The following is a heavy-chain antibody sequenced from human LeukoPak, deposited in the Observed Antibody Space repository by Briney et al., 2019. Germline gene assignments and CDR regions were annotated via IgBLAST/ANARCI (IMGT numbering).Heavy chain of an antibody. CDR2: IDKDGRAT. CDR3: TKEVSYSAWVSFDF. D-gene: IGHD5-18*01. V-gene: IGHV3-43*01. J-gene: IGHJ4*02. Sequence: GGSLRLSCAASGFPFDGFSMHWVRQGPGNGLEWVSLIDKDGRATFYADSVRGRFIISRDNSKNSLYLQMNSLRPDDTALYYCTKEVSYSAWVSFDFWGQGTQVTVSS. CDR1: GFPFDGFS.